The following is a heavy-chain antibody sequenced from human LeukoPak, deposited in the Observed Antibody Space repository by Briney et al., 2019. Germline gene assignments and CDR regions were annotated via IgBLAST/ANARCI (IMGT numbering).Heavy chain of an antibody. J-gene: IGHJ4*02. D-gene: IGHD3-10*01. CDR2: INPNSGGT. Sequence: ASVKVSCRASGYTFTGYYMHWVRQAPGQGLEWMGWINPNSGGTNYAQKFQGRVTMTRDTSISTAYMELSRLRYDDTAVYYCARVGWFGELMDLDYWGQGMLVTVSS. CDR1: GYTFTGYY. V-gene: IGHV1-2*02. CDR3: ARVGWFGELMDLDY.